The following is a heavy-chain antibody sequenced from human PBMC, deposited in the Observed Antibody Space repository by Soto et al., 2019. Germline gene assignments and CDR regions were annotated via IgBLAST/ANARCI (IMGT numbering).Heavy chain of an antibody. CDR2: IIPIFGTA. D-gene: IGHD2-15*01. CDR3: AREENFCSGGSCYYFDY. Sequence: QVQLVQSGAEVKKPGSSVKVSCKASGGTFSSYAISWVRQAPGQGLEWMGGIIPIFGTANYAQKFQGRVTITADESTSTAYRELSSLRSEDTAVYYCAREENFCSGGSCYYFDYWGQGTLVTVSS. J-gene: IGHJ4*02. CDR1: GGTFSSYA. V-gene: IGHV1-69*12.